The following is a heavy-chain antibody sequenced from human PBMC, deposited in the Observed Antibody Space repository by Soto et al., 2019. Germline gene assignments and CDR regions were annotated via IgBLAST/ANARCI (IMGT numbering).Heavy chain of an antibody. CDR3: ARESEDLTSNFDY. Sequence: GGSLRFSCAASGFTFTRYSMNWVRQAPGKGLEWVSSISSTTNYIYYGDSMKGRFTISRDNAKNSLYLEMNSLRAEDTAVYYCARESEDLTSNFDYWGQGTLVTVSS. V-gene: IGHV3-21*06. CDR1: GFTFTRYS. J-gene: IGHJ4*02. CDR2: ISSTTNYI.